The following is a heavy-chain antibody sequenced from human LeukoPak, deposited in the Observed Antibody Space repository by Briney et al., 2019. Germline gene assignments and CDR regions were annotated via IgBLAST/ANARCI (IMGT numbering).Heavy chain of an antibody. V-gene: IGHV3-23*01. CDR2: ITGSGDGT. D-gene: IGHD3-10*01. CDR1: GFTFSSYA. Sequence: PGGSLRLSYAASGFTFSSYAMMWLRQAPGKRLEWISSITGSGDGTYYADSVRGRFTISRDNSENTLYLQVSSLRAEDTAVYFCVKGFVHPTYYFDYWGQGTLVTVSS. CDR3: VKGFVHPTYYFDY. J-gene: IGHJ4*02.